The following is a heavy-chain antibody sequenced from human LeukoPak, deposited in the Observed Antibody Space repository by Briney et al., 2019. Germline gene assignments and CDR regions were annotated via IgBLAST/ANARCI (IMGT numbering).Heavy chain of an antibody. D-gene: IGHD6-13*01. CDR2: MYRSGNT. CDR3: AREGTDRSSWYHWFDP. CDR1: GDSISSDYY. V-gene: IGHV4-38-2*02. Sequence: SETLSLTCIVSGDSISSDYYWAWIRQPPGKGLEWVGSMYRSGNTYYNPSLKSRVTISLDMSKNQFSLKVRSVTAADTAVYYCAREGTDRSSWYHWFDPWGQGILVPVSS. J-gene: IGHJ5*02.